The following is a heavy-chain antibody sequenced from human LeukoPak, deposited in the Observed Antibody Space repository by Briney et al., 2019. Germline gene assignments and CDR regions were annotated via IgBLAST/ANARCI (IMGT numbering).Heavy chain of an antibody. V-gene: IGHV4-31*11. J-gene: IGHJ4*02. D-gene: IGHD3-22*01. CDR1: GGSISSGEDH. CDR2: TSYSGIP. Sequence: TLSLTCAVSGGSISSGEDHWTWIRQHPGKGLEWIGYTSYSGIPDSNPSLKSRVSISLDTSKNQFSLKLSSVTAADTAVYYCARDRLRYYDSRGYSDYWGQGTQVTVSS. CDR3: ARDRLRYYDSRGYSDY.